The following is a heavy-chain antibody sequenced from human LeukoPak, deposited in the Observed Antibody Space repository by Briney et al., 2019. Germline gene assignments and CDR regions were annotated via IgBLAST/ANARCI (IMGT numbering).Heavy chain of an antibody. D-gene: IGHD3-10*01. V-gene: IGHV3-7*01. CDR3: ARPSDPYGFEYYFDY. CDR1: GFTFSSYW. Sequence: GGLRLSCAASGFTFSSYWMTWVRQAPGKGLEWVANIKQDGSEKYYVDSVKGRFTISRDNAKNSLYLQMNSLRAEDTAVYYCARPSDPYGFEYYFDYWGQGTLVTVSS. CDR2: IKQDGSEK. J-gene: IGHJ4*02.